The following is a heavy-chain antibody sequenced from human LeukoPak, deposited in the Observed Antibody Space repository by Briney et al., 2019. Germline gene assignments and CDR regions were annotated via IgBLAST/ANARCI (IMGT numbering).Heavy chain of an antibody. CDR3: AKGGEGWALLVAFDI. V-gene: IGHV3-23*01. J-gene: IGHJ3*02. CDR1: GFTLCSVA. CDR2: ICGMDGST. D-gene: IGHD1-26*01. Sequence: GGSLSLSRAPSGFTLCSVAMSGVREAPEEGVEWGSAICGMDGSTHYADSVKVRFTISRENSKNTLYLQMNSLRAEDTAVYYCAKGGEGWALLVAFDIWGQGK.